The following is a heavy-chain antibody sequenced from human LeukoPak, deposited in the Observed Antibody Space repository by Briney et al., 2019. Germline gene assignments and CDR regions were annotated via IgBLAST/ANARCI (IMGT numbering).Heavy chain of an antibody. CDR2: ISGNGDTT. J-gene: IGHJ6*02. D-gene: IGHD3-10*01. CDR3: AKRSRRLTIVRGVPREDV. CDR1: GFTFSSYG. V-gene: IGHV3-23*01. Sequence: GGSLRLSCAASGFTFSSYGMNWVRQAPGKGLEWVSGISGNGDTTYYADSVKGRFTISRDNSKNTLYLQMNSLRAEDTAVYYCAKRSRRLTIVRGVPREDVWGQGTTVTVSS.